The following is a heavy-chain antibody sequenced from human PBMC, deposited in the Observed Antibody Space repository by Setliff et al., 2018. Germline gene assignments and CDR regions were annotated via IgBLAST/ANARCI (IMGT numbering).Heavy chain of an antibody. V-gene: IGHV3-7*01. CDR1: GFTFSTYW. J-gene: IGHJ4*02. CDR3: ARGSVGSGSYLDRFDY. CDR2: IKQDGSEK. Sequence: GGSLRLSCAASGFTFSTYWMSWVRQAPGKGLEWVANIKQDGSEKYYVDSVKGRFSISRDNAKNSLYLQMNSLRAEDTAVYYCARGSVGSGSYLDRFDYWGQGTLVTVSS. D-gene: IGHD1-26*01.